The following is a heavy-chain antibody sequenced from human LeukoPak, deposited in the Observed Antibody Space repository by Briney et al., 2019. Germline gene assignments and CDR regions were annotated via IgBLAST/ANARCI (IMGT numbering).Heavy chain of an antibody. CDR2: ISGSGGST. J-gene: IGHJ4*02. Sequence: GGSLRLSCAASGFTFRSYGMSWVRQAPGKGLEWVSGISGSGGSTYYADSVKGRFNISRDNSKNTLYLQMNSLRAEDTAVYYCAKGERGLLWFGELFYYFEYWGQGTLVTVSS. V-gene: IGHV3-23*01. CDR1: GFTFRSYG. D-gene: IGHD3-10*01. CDR3: AKGERGLLWFGELFYYFEY.